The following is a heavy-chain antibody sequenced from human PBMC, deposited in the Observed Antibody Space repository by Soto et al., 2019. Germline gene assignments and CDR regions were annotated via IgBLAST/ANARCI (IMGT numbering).Heavy chain of an antibody. Sequence: SETLSLTCTVSGGSISSGGYYWSWIRQHPGKGLKWIGYIYYSGSTYYNPSLKSRVTISVDTSKNQFSLKLSSVTAADTAVYYCARTNWNFNWFDPWGQGTLVTVSS. CDR1: GGSISSGGYY. CDR3: ARTNWNFNWFDP. CDR2: IYYSGST. D-gene: IGHD1-7*01. V-gene: IGHV4-31*03. J-gene: IGHJ5*02.